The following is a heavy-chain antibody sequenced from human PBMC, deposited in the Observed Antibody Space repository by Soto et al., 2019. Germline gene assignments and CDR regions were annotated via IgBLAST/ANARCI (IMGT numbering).Heavy chain of an antibody. CDR1: GFTFSDYY. Sequence: QVQLVESGGGLVKPGGALRLSCAASGFTFSDYYMSWIRQAPGKGLEWVSYISRSGSTIYYADSVKGRFTISRDNAKNSLYLQMNSLRAEDTAVYFCARKPYSSSWSDYWGQGTLVTVSS. V-gene: IGHV3-11*01. CDR3: ARKPYSSSWSDY. D-gene: IGHD6-13*01. J-gene: IGHJ4*02. CDR2: ISRSGSTI.